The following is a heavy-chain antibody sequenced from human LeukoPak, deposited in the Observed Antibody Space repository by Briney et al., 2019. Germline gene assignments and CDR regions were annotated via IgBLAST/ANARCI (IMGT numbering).Heavy chain of an antibody. D-gene: IGHD2-8*01. CDR1: GYSFTSYW. J-gene: IGHJ5*02. V-gene: IGHV5-51*01. CDR2: IYPGDSDT. CDR3: TRRGRAPSNWFDP. Sequence: GESLQISCKGSGYSFTSYWIGWVRQMPGKGLEWMGIIYPGDSDTRYNPSFQGQVTISADTSINTAYLQWSSLRASDTAIYYCTRRGRAPSNWFDPWGQGTLVTVSS.